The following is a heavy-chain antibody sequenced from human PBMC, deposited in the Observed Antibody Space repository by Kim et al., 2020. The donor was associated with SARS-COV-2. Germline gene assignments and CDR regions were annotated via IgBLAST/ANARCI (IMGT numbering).Heavy chain of an antibody. CDR3: AALGTQQLPRSWFDP. CDR1: GGSISSSSYY. CDR2: IYYSGST. J-gene: IGHJ5*02. V-gene: IGHV4-39*07. D-gene: IGHD6-13*01. Sequence: SETLSLTCTVSGGSISSSSYYWGWIRQPPGKGLEWIGSIYYSGSTYYNPSLKSRVTISVDTSKNQFSLKLSSVTAADTAVYYCAALGTQQLPRSWFDPWGQGTLVTVSS.